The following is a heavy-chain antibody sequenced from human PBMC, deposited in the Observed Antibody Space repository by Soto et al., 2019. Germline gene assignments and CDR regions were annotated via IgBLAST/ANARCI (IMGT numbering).Heavy chain of an antibody. CDR3: ARDPITNFGVAGSGAFDI. D-gene: IGHD3-3*01. CDR2: IIPILGIA. CDR1: GGTFSSYT. Sequence: QVQLVQSGAEVKKPGSSVKVSCKASGGTFSSYTISWVRQAPGQGLEWMGRIIPILGIANYAQKFQGRVTITADKSTSTAYLELSSLRSEDMAVYYCARDPITNFGVAGSGAFDIWGQGTRVTVSS. J-gene: IGHJ3*02. V-gene: IGHV1-69*08.